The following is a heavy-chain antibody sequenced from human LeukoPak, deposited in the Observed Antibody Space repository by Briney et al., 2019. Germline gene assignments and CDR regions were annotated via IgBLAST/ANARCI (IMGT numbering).Heavy chain of an antibody. CDR2: FDPEDGET. V-gene: IGHV1-24*01. Sequence: GSVKVSCKVSGYTPTELSMHWVRQAPGKGLEWMGGFDPEDGETIYAQKFQGRVTMTEDTSTDTAYMELSSLRPEDTAVYYCATPALGPKQLRGTSQIFDLWGRGTLVTVSS. J-gene: IGHJ2*01. CDR3: ATPALGPKQLRGTSQIFDL. CDR1: GYTPTELS. D-gene: IGHD5-18*01.